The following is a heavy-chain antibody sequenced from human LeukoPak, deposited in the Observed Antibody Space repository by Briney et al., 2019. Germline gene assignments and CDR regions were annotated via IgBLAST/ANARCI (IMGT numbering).Heavy chain of an antibody. V-gene: IGHV1-8*01. CDR1: GYPFTSYD. CDR3: ARSRGYTNPSDY. CDR2: MNPNSGNT. D-gene: IGHD2-2*02. J-gene: IGHJ4*02. Sequence: ASVTDSCKASGYPFTSYDINWVRQATGQGLEWMGWMNPNSGNTGYVQEFQGRVTMTSNASISTAYMELSSLRSEDTAVYYCARSRGYTNPSDYWGQGTLVTVSS.